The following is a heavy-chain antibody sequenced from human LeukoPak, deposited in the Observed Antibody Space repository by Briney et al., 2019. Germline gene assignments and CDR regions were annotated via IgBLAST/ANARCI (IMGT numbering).Heavy chain of an antibody. CDR3: TREDCNAGTCYFSVD. V-gene: IGHV1-18*01. Sequence: GASVKVSCKASGGTFSGYAISWVRQAPGQGLEWMGWINPFNGDTKYPQKFQGRVTMTTDTSTSTAYMEIRSLRFDDTAVYYCTREDCNAGTCYFSVDWGQGTLVTVSS. CDR1: GGTFSGYA. J-gene: IGHJ4*02. CDR2: INPFNGDT. D-gene: IGHD2-15*01.